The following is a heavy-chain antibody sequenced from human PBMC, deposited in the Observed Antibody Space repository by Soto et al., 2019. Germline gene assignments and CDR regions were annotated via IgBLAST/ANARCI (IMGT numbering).Heavy chain of an antibody. V-gene: IGHV3-11*01. Sequence: QVQLVESGGGLVKPGGSLRLSCAASGFTFSDYYMSWIRQAPGKGLEWVSYISSSGSTIYYADSVKGRFTISRYNAKNALLPQMNSQRADYSAVYYGARDSYGDLPLNWFDPWGQGTLVTVSS. CDR1: GFTFSDYY. CDR2: ISSSGSTI. CDR3: ARDSYGDLPLNWFDP. J-gene: IGHJ5*02. D-gene: IGHD4-17*01.